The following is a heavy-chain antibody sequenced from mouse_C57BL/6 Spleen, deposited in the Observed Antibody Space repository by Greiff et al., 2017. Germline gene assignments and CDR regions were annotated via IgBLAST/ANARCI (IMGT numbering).Heavy chain of an antibody. Sequence: DVHLVESGGGLVKPGGSLKLSCAASGFTFSDYGMHWVRQAPEKGLEWVAYISSGSSTIYYADTVKGRFTISRDNAKNTLFLQMTSLRSEDTAMYYCAREGLLFYAMDYWGQGTSVTVSS. D-gene: IGHD1-1*01. CDR1: GFTFSDYG. J-gene: IGHJ4*01. CDR2: ISSGSSTI. CDR3: AREGLLFYAMDY. V-gene: IGHV5-17*01.